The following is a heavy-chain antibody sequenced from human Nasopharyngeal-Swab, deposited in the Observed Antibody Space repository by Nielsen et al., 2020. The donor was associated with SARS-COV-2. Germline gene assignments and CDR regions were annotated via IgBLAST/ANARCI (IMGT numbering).Heavy chain of an antibody. CDR2: IYYSGST. CDR3: ASFDILTGYGAY. D-gene: IGHD3-9*01. Sequence: WIRQPLGKGLEWIGYIYYSGSTNYNPSLKSRVTISVDTSKNQFSLKLSSVTAADTAVYYCASFDILTGYGAYWGQGTLVTVSS. J-gene: IGHJ4*02. V-gene: IGHV4-59*01.